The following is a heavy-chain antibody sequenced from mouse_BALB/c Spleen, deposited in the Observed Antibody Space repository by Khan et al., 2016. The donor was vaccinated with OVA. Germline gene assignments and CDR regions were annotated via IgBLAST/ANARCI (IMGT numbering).Heavy chain of an antibody. CDR2: ISYSGNT. D-gene: IGHD3-1*01. CDR1: GYSITSDYA. J-gene: IGHJ2*01. CDR3: ERIRGGDFDY. V-gene: IGHV3-2*02. Sequence: EVKLEESGPGLVKPSQSLSLTCTVTGYSITSDYAWNWIRQFPGNKLEWMGYISYSGNTKYNPSLKSRISITRDTSKNQFFLQLNFVTIEDTATYYCERIRGGDFDYWGQGTTLTVSS.